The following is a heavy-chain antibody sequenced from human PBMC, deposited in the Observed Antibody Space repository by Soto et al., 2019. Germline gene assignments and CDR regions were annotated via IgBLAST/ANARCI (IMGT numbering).Heavy chain of an antibody. Sequence: GGSLRLSCAASGFTVSSNYMSWVRQAPGKGLEWVSAISGSGGSTYYADSVKGRFTISRDNSKNTLYLQMNSLRAEDTAVYYCAKDYYDSSGYYYFFDYWGQGTLVTAPQ. V-gene: IGHV3-23*01. CDR3: AKDYYDSSGYYYFFDY. D-gene: IGHD3-22*01. CDR1: GFTVSSNY. J-gene: IGHJ4*02. CDR2: ISGSGGST.